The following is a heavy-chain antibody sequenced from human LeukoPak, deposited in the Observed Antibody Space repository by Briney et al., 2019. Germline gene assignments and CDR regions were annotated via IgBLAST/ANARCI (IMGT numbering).Heavy chain of an antibody. V-gene: IGHV3-23*01. D-gene: IGHD2-15*01. CDR1: GFTVSDYS. Sequence: GGSLRLSCAASGFTVSDYSMSWVRQAPGKGLEWVSAISGSGGYTDYADSVKGRFTISKDNSKNTLYLQMNSLRAEDTAVYYCARKLLPTEWGQGTLVTVSS. CDR3: ARKLLPTE. CDR2: ISGSGGYT. J-gene: IGHJ4*02.